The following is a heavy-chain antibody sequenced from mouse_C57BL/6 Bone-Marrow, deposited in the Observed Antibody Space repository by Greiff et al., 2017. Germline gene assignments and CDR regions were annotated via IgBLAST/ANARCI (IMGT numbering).Heavy chain of an antibody. CDR1: GFTFSDYG. Sequence: VKLMESGGGLVQPGGSLKLSCAASGFTFSDYGMAWVRQAPRKGPEWVAFISNLAYSIYYADTVTGRFTISRENAKNTLYLEMSSLRSEDTAMDYCARLNYGNAMDYWGQGTSVTVSS. CDR2: ISNLAYSI. J-gene: IGHJ4*01. D-gene: IGHD1-1*01. CDR3: ARLNYGNAMDY. V-gene: IGHV5-15*04.